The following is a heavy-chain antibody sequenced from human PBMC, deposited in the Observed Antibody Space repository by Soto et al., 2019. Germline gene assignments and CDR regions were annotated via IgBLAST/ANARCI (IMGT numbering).Heavy chain of an antibody. J-gene: IGHJ1*01. CDR3: AKDHAGNSREVEFQH. CDR2: ISGSGGST. Sequence: GGSLRLSCAASGFTFSSYAMSWVRQAPGKGLEWVSAISGSGGSTYYADSVKGRFTISRDNSKDTLYLQMNSLRAEDTAVYYCAKDHAGNSREVEFQHWGQGTLVTVSS. D-gene: IGHD6-13*01. V-gene: IGHV3-23*01. CDR1: GFTFSSYA.